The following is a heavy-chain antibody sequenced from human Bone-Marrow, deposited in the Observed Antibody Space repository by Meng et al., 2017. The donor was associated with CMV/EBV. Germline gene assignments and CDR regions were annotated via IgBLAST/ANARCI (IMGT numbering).Heavy chain of an antibody. V-gene: IGHV4-61*01. CDR2: ISYSGST. D-gene: IGHD3-10*01. Sequence: SETLSLTCIVSGGSVSSGTYYWSWIRQPPGKGLEWIGYISYSGSTNYNPSLKSRVTISVDTSKNQFSLKLSSVTAADTAVYYCARRGSFGYYYYGMDVWGQATTVTVSS. CDR1: GGSVSSGTYY. CDR3: ARRGSFGYYYYGMDV. J-gene: IGHJ6*02.